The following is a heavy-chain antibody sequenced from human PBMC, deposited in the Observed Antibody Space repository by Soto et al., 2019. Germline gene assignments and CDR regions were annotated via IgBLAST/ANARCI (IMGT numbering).Heavy chain of an antibody. CDR3: ARDLRKGAFDI. J-gene: IGHJ3*02. D-gene: IGHD3-16*01. Sequence: GGSLGLSCAASGFTFSSDSMNWVRKAQGKGRGWVSSIGSSSSYISYANPVKGRFTTSRDNAKNSLYLQRNSLRAEDTAVYYCARDLRKGAFDIWGQGTMGPGSS. CDR2: IGSSSSYI. V-gene: IGHV3-21*01. CDR1: GFTFSSDS.